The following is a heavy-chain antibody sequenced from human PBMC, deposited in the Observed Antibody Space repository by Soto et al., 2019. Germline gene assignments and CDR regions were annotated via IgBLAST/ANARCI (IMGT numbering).Heavy chain of an antibody. CDR2: IYYSGST. CDR1: GGSISSGGYY. J-gene: IGHJ2*01. CDR3: ARVRGGTVMVDWYFDL. V-gene: IGHV4-31*03. Sequence: QVQLQESGPGLVKPSQTLSLTCTVSGGSISSGGYYWSWIRQHPGKGLEWIGYIYYSGSTYYNPSLKSRVTLSVDTSKNQFSLKLSSVTAADTAVYYCARVRGGTVMVDWYFDLWGRGTLVTVSS. D-gene: IGHD5-18*01.